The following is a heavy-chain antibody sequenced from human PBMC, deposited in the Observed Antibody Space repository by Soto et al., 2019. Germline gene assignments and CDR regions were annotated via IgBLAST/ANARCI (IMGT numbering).Heavy chain of an antibody. CDR2: ISGSGGTT. V-gene: IGHV3-23*01. CDR3: SKDTDATVVATFYFDW. Sequence: GGCLRLSCTASGFTFSSYAMTWVRQATGKGLEWVSTISGSGGTTFYADSVKGRFTISRDNSKNTLSLQMNSLRAEDTAVYYCSKDTDATVVATFYFDWWGQGALVTVSS. CDR1: GFTFSSYA. D-gene: IGHD5-12*01. J-gene: IGHJ4*02.